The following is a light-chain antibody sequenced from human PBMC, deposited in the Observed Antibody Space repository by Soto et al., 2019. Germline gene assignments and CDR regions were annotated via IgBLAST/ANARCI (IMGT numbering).Light chain of an antibody. Sequence: EIVLTQSPATLSLSPGERATLSCRASQSVSSYLAWYQQKPGQAPRLLIYDASNRATGIPARFRGSGSGTEFTLTISSLEPDDFAVYYCQQRSNWPPYTFGQGTKLEIK. CDR2: DAS. CDR3: QQRSNWPPYT. V-gene: IGKV3-11*01. CDR1: QSVSSY. J-gene: IGKJ2*01.